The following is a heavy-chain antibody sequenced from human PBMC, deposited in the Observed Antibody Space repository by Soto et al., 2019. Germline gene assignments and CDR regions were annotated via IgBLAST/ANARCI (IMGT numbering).Heavy chain of an antibody. V-gene: IGHV6-1*01. CDR3: VRDRGTYYDILTGYYGIDAFDI. CDR2: TYYRSKWYN. J-gene: IGHJ3*02. Sequence: SQTLSLTCAISGDSVSSNSAAWNWIRQSPSRGLEWLGRTYYRSKWYNDYAVSVKSRITINPDTSKNQYSLQLNSVTPEDTAVFYCVRDRGTYYDILTGYYGIDAFDIWGQGTMVTVSS. CDR1: GDSVSSNSAA. D-gene: IGHD3-9*01.